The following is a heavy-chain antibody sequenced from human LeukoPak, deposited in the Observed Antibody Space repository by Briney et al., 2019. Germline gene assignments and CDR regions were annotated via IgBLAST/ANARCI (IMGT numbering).Heavy chain of an antibody. CDR1: GFTFSSYA. Sequence: GGSLRLSCAASGFTFSSYAMSWVRQAPGQGLEWVSAFSGSGGSTYYADSVKGRSTISRDNSKNTLYLQMNSLRADDTAIYYCAKVVDTAMERRGVFDYWGQGTLVTVSS. CDR2: FSGSGGST. V-gene: IGHV3-23*01. J-gene: IGHJ4*02. CDR3: AKVVDTAMERRGVFDY. D-gene: IGHD5-18*01.